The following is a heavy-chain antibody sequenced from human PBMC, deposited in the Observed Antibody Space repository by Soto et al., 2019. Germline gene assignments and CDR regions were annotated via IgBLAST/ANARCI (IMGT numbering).Heavy chain of an antibody. Sequence: SETLSLTCAVSGVSISSSNWWSLVRHPPGKGLEWIGEIYHSGSTNYNPSLKSRVTISVDKSKNQFSLKLSSVTAADTAVYYCAIFLGSSRHPFYFHHSGQGTLVTVSS. D-gene: IGHD6-13*01. CDR3: AIFLGSSRHPFYFHH. J-gene: IGHJ1*01. CDR1: GVSISSSNW. V-gene: IGHV4-4*02. CDR2: IYHSGST.